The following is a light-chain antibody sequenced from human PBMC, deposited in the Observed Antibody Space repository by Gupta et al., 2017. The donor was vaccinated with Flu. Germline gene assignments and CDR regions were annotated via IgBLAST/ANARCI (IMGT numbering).Light chain of an antibody. CDR3: QQSYWTRVT. CDR1: QSSSSY. Sequence: DLQLNQPPSSLSATVGDRVTITCRASQSSSSYAKWYQQKPGKAPKLLNDAASSLQSGVPSMSGGRGSGTVFTLTISSVQPEYVATYSGQQSYWTRVTFGPGTKVDIK. V-gene: IGKV1-39*01. CDR2: AAS. J-gene: IGKJ3*01.